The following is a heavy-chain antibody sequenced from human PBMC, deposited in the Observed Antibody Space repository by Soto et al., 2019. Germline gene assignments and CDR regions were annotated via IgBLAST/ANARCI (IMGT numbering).Heavy chain of an antibody. CDR3: ARKPSGYCSSTSCYVDVDY. D-gene: IGHD2-2*01. V-gene: IGHV1-18*01. Sequence: ASVKVSCKASGYTFTTYGITWVRQAPGQGLEWMGWISGYNGHTDYAQKFQGRVTMTSDTSTVTAYMELRSLRSDDTAVYYCARKPSGYCSSTSCYVDVDYWGQGTLVTVSS. J-gene: IGHJ4*02. CDR2: ISGYNGHT. CDR1: GYTFTTYG.